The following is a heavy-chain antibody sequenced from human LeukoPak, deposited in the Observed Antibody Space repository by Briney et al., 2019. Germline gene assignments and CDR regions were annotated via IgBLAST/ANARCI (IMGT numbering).Heavy chain of an antibody. CDR1: GFTFSSYG. D-gene: IGHD6-19*01. Sequence: TGGSLRLSCAASGFTFSSYGMHWVRQAPGKGLEWVAVIWYDGSNKYYADSVKGRFTISRDNSKNTLYLQMNSLRIEDTAVYYCARDVSYTSGNFDYWGQGTLVTVSS. V-gene: IGHV3-33*01. J-gene: IGHJ4*02. CDR3: ARDVSYTSGNFDY. CDR2: IWYDGSNK.